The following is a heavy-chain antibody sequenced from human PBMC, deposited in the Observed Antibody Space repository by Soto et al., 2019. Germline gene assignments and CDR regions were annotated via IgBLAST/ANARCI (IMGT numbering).Heavy chain of an antibody. V-gene: IGHV4-4*02. CDR3: AREGDVPYGIGY. J-gene: IGHJ4*02. CDR1: GDSISTNKW. Sequence: QVHLQESGPGLVKPSGTLSLTCDVSGDSISTNKWWTWARQPPGKGLEWIGEIHRSGSTNPNPPPQSRVIMSVDNSENQSTLQFTSVTAADTAVYYCAREGDVPYGIGYWGQGTLVTGSS. D-gene: IGHD2-21*01. CDR2: IHRSGST.